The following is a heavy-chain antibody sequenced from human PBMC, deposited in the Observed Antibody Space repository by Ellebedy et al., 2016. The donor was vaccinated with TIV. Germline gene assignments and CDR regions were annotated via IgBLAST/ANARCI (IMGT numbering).Heavy chain of an antibody. Sequence: ASVKGRFTISRDNAKNSLYLQMNSLRAEDTAVYYCSRGKAAVMYWGQGTLVTVSS. J-gene: IGHJ4*02. CDR3: SRGKAAVMY. V-gene: IGHV3-21*01. D-gene: IGHD6-13*01.